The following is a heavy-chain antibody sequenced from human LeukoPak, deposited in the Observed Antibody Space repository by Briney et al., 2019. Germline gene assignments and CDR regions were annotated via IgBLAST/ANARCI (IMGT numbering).Heavy chain of an antibody. D-gene: IGHD3-10*01. V-gene: IGHV3-74*03. J-gene: IGHJ4*02. CDR2: INTDGSDI. CDR1: GFTFSTYW. CDR3: ARGGAWDITMVRGFIVYFDY. Sequence: GGSLRLSCAASGFTFSTYWMHWVRQAPGKGLVWVSRINTDGSDITYADSVKGRFTISRDNARNTLYLQMNSLRAEDTAVYYCARGGAWDITMVRGFIVYFDYWGQGTLVTVSS.